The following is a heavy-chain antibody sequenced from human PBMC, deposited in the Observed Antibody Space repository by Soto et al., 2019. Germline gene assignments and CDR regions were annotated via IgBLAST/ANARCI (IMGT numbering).Heavy chain of an antibody. CDR3: ARALPLLLWFGEPHYYMDV. CDR2: MNPNSGNT. D-gene: IGHD3-10*01. V-gene: IGHV1-8*01. CDR1: GYTFTSYD. Sequence: ASVKVSCKASGYTFTSYDINWVRQATGQGLEWMGWMNPNSGNTGYAQKFQGRVTMTRNTSISTAYMELSSLRSEDTAVYYCARALPLLLWFGEPHYYMDVWGKGTTVTVSS. J-gene: IGHJ6*03.